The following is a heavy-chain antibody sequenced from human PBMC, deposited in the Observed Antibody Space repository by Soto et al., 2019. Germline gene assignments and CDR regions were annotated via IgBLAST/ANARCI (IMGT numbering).Heavy chain of an antibody. CDR3: AKERSSGYFHFDP. V-gene: IGHV3-30*18. J-gene: IGHJ5*02. CDR1: GFTFSEFG. D-gene: IGHD3-22*01. Sequence: QVQLVESGGGVVQPGRSLRLSCAGSGFTFSEFGIHWVRQAPGKGLEWVAMISYEGRHKFYADSVKGRFTIYRDDSTNTVFQQMNNLRPEDTATYYCAKERSSGYFHFDPWGQGTLVTVSS. CDR2: ISYEGRHK.